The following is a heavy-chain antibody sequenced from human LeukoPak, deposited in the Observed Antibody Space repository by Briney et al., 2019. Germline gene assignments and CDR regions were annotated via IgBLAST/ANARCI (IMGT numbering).Heavy chain of an antibody. V-gene: IGHV4-34*01. D-gene: IGHD6-19*01. Sequence: SETLSLTCAVYGGSFSGYYWSWIRQPPGKGLEWIGEINHSGSTNYNPSLKSRVTISVDTSKNQFSLKLSSVTAADTAVYYCARGAGYSSVCFDYWGQGTLVTVSS. J-gene: IGHJ4*02. CDR3: ARGAGYSSVCFDY. CDR1: GGSFSGYY. CDR2: INHSGST.